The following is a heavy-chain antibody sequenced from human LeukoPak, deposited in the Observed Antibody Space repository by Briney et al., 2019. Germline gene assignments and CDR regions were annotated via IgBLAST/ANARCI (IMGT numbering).Heavy chain of an antibody. CDR3: TRDNGLLSYGSSGYYPVWYFDY. CDR2: IRSKAYGGTT. J-gene: IGHJ4*02. CDR1: GFTFCDYA. D-gene: IGHD3-22*01. Sequence: PGGSLRLSCTASGFTFCDYAMSWVRQAPGKGLEWVGFIRSKAYGGTTEYAASVKGRFTISRDDSKSLAYLQMNSLKTEDTAVYYCTRDNGLLSYGSSGYYPVWYFDYWGQGTLVTVSS. V-gene: IGHV3-49*04.